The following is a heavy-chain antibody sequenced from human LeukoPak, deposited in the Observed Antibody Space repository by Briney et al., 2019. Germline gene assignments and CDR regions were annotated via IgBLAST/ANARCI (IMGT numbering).Heavy chain of an antibody. CDR2: ISGSGGST. J-gene: IGHJ4*02. CDR1: GFTFSSYA. Sequence: SGGSLRLSCAASGFTFSSYAMSWVRQAPGKGLEWVSAISGSGGSTYYADSVKGRFTISRDNSKNTLYLQMNSLRAGDTAVYYCAKFLPTHIVVANYYFDYWGQGTLVTVFS. CDR3: AKFLPTHIVVANYYFDY. D-gene: IGHD2-21*01. V-gene: IGHV3-23*01.